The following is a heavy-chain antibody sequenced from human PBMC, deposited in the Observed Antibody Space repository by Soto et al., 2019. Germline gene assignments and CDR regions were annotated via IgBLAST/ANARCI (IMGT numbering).Heavy chain of an antibody. CDR1: GFTFSSYA. J-gene: IGHJ6*02. V-gene: IGHV3-23*01. CDR3: AKEGSYCSGGSCYSGWDYYYYGMDV. Sequence: EVQLLESGGGLVQPGGSLRLSCAASGFTFSSYAMSWVRQAPGKGLEWLSAISGSGGSTYYADSVKGRFTISRDNSKNTLYLQMNSLRAEDTAVYYCAKEGSYCSGGSCYSGWDYYYYGMDVWGQGTTVTVSS. D-gene: IGHD2-15*01. CDR2: ISGSGGST.